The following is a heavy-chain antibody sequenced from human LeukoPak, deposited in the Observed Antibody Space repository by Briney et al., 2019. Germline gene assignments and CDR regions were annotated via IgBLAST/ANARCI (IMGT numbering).Heavy chain of an antibody. J-gene: IGHJ4*02. CDR3: ARELGGYSYGEFDY. D-gene: IGHD5-18*01. Sequence: PSETLSLTCTVSGGSISSYYWSWFRQPPGKGLEWIGYIYYSGSTNYNPSLKSRVTISVDTSKNQFSLKLSSVTAADTAVYYCARELGGYSYGEFDYWGQGTLVTVSS. V-gene: IGHV4-59*01. CDR2: IYYSGST. CDR1: GGSISSYY.